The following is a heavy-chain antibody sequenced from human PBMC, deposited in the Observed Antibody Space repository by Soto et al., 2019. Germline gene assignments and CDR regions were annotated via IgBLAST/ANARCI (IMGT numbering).Heavy chain of an antibody. CDR2: ISGSGGST. Sequence: WGSLRLSCAASGFTFSSYAMSWVRQAPGKGLEWVSAISGSGGSTYYADSVKGRFTISRDNSKNTLYLQMDSLRAEDTAVYYCARRDYDFWSTNWFDPWGQGTLVTVS. J-gene: IGHJ5*02. V-gene: IGHV3-23*01. CDR3: ARRDYDFWSTNWFDP. CDR1: GFTFSSYA. D-gene: IGHD3-3*01.